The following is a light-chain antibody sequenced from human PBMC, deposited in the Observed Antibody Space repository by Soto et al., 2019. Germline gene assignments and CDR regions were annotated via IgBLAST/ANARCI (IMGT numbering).Light chain of an antibody. J-gene: IGLJ3*02. Sequence: QSALTQPPSASGSPGRSVTISCTGTSSDVGYYNYVSWYQQHPGKAPKLIIYEVTKRPSGVPDRFSGSKSDNTASLTVSGLQAEDEADYYCSSYANSISVLFGGGTKLTVL. CDR3: SSYANSISVL. CDR2: EVT. V-gene: IGLV2-8*01. CDR1: SSDVGYYNY.